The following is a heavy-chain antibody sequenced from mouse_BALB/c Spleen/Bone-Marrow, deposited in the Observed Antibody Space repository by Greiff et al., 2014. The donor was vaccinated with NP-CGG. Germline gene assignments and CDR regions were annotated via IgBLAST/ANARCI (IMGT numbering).Heavy chain of an antibody. D-gene: IGHD1-1*01. J-gene: IGHJ2*01. CDR1: GYTFTSFY. CDR2: INPSNGGT. CDR3: TRGSYGSSQYYFDY. Sequence: QVQLKESGAELVKPGASVKLSCKASGYTFTSFYMYWVKQRPGQGLEWIGGINPSNGGTNFNEKFKSKATLTLDKSSSTAYMQLSSLTSGDSAVYYCTRGSYGSSQYYFDYWGQGTTLTVSS. V-gene: IGHV1S81*02.